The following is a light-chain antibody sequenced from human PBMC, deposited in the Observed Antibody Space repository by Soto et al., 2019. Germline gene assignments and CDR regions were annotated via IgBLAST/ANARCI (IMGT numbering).Light chain of an antibody. CDR3: ASYTISSTRV. Sequence: QSALTQPASVSGSPGQSITISCTGSNNDVGAYNCVSWYQQHPGKAPKLIIYEVNNQPSGVSHRFSGSKSGNTASLTISGLQADDEADYYCASYTISSTRVFGGGTKVTVL. J-gene: IGLJ3*02. CDR1: NNDVGAYNC. V-gene: IGLV2-14*01. CDR2: EVN.